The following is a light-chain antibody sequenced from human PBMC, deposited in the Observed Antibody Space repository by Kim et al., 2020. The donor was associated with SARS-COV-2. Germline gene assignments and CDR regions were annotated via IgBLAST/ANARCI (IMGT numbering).Light chain of an antibody. CDR2: GNS. CDR1: SSNIGAGYD. V-gene: IGLV1-40*01. Sequence: RVTISCTGNSSNIGAGYDVHWYQQLPGTAPKHLIYGNSNRPSGVPDRFSGSKSGTSASLAITGLQAEDEADYYCQSYDSSLSGWVFGGGTQLTVL. CDR3: QSYDSSLSGWV. J-gene: IGLJ3*02.